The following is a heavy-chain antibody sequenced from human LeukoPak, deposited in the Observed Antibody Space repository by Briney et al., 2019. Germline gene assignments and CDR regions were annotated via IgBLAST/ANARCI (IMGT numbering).Heavy chain of an antibody. D-gene: IGHD3-10*01. J-gene: IGHJ4*02. CDR2: ITPIDGST. Sequence: ASVKVSCKASGYTFRDHHMHWVRQAPGQGLEWMGKITPIDGSTTYAQKFQDRVTMTQDTSTSTVYMELNGLSSEDTAVYYCARDTYGSDYWGQGTLVTVSS. CDR3: ARDTYGSDY. V-gene: IGHV1-46*01. CDR1: GYTFRDHH.